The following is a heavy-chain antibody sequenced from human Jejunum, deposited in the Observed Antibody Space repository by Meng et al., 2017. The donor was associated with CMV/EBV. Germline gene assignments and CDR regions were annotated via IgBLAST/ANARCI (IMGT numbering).Heavy chain of an antibody. CDR2: INPSSGAI. D-gene: IGHD2-21*01. Sequence: QGQLLQAGAEVQKPGASVKVSCKASGYAFTGYYRPWLRQASGQGLEWMGWINPSSGAIFYAQKFQDRVTMSRETSITTVYMDLSSLRSDATAVYFCSRGGGGDGTYLLDYWGQGTLVTVSS. CDR1: GYAFTGYY. CDR3: SRGGGGDGTYLLDY. V-gene: IGHV1-2*02. J-gene: IGHJ4*02.